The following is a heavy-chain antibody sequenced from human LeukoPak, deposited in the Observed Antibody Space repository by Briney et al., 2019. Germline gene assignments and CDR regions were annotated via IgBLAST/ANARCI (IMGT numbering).Heavy chain of an antibody. D-gene: IGHD3-22*01. CDR1: GGSFSGYY. J-gene: IGHJ4*02. V-gene: IGHV4-34*01. CDR2: INHSGST. Sequence: PSETLSLTCAVYGGSFSGYYWSWIRQPPGKGLEWIGEINHSGSTNYNPSLKSRVTISVDTSKNQFSLKLSSVTAADTAVYYCARGGRYDSSGYYQRVDYWGQGTLVTVSS. CDR3: ARGGRYDSSGYYQRVDY.